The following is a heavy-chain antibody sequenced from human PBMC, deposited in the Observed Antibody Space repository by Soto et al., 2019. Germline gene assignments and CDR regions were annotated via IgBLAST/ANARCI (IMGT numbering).Heavy chain of an antibody. J-gene: IGHJ4*02. CDR1: GITISNYP. V-gene: IGHV3-23*04. D-gene: IGHD4-17*01. Sequence: EVRLVESGGGLVQPGGSLRLSCAASGITISNYPMSWVRQAPGKGLDWVSGISGSGDTTYYADSAKGRFTISKDFSKNSLFLQLDSLGVEHSALYFCVKDDGGYPSTAPHWRQGTLVIVSP. CDR2: ISGSGDTT. CDR3: VKDDGGYPSTAPH.